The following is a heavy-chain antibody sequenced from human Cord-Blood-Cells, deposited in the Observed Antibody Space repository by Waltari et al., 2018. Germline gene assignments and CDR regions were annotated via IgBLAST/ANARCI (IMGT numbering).Heavy chain of an antibody. V-gene: IGHV4-34*01. CDR1: GGSFSGYY. Sequence: QVQLQQWGAGLLKPSETLSLTCAVYGGSFSGYYWSWIRQPPGKGLEWIGEINDSGSNNYNPPIKSRVTISVYTSRNQFSLKLRSVTAADTAVYYGARVPHLGGATAFDIWGQGTMVTVSS. J-gene: IGHJ3*02. CDR3: ARVPHLGGATAFDI. D-gene: IGHD1-26*01. CDR2: INDSGSN.